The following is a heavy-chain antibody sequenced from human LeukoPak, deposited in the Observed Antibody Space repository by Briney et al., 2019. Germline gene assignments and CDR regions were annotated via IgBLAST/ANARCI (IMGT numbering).Heavy chain of an antibody. D-gene: IGHD3-16*01. Sequence: GGSLRLSCAASGFTFSNNWMSWVRQAPGKGLEWVANIKQDGSEKYYVDSVKGRFTISRDNAKNSLYLQMNSLRAEDTAVYYCARRPWVDYWGQGTLVTVSS. CDR2: IKQDGSEK. J-gene: IGHJ4*02. CDR1: GFTFSNNW. CDR3: ARRPWVDY. V-gene: IGHV3-7*01.